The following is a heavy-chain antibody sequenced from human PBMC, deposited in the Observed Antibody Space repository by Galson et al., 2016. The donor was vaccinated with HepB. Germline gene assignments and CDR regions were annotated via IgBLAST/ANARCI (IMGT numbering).Heavy chain of an antibody. D-gene: IGHD3-10*01. V-gene: IGHV3-33*01. J-gene: IGHJ4*02. CDR1: GFTFSNYA. CDR3: ARARGEGGDYIDF. CDR2: TWYDGSNK. Sequence: SLRLSCAASGFTFSNYAMHWVRQPPGKGLEWVALTWYDGSNKYYGDSVKGRFTISRDNSKNTLSLHMNRLRAEDTAVYYCARARGEGGDYIDFWGQGTLVTASS.